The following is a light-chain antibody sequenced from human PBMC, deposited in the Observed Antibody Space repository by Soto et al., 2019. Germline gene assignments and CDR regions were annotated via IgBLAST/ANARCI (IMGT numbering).Light chain of an antibody. CDR1: SSDVGSFDS. V-gene: IGLV2-14*01. CDR2: DVS. CDR3: SSFTTSSTPV. Sequence: QSVLTQPASVSGSPGQPITISCTGTSSDVGSFDSVAWYQHNPGKAPKLMIYDVSNRPSGVSSRFSGSKSGNTASLSISGLQTEDEANYYCSSFTTSSTPVFGTGTKVTVL. J-gene: IGLJ1*01.